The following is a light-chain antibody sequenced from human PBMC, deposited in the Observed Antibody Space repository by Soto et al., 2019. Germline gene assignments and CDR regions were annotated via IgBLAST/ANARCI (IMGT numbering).Light chain of an antibody. CDR2: RAS. Sequence: EIVMTQSPAPLSVSPGERATLSCRASQSISSTLAWYTTKPGQAPRILIYRASTRATGIPDRFSGSGSGTDFTLTLSRLEAEELAVYYCQQYGSSPLTFGGGTKVDIK. V-gene: IGKV3-20*01. J-gene: IGKJ4*01. CDR1: QSISST. CDR3: QQYGSSPLT.